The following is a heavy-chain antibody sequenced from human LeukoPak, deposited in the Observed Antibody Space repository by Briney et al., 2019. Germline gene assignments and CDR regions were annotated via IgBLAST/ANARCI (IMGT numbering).Heavy chain of an antibody. D-gene: IGHD5-18*01. J-gene: IGHJ5*02. V-gene: IGHV3-48*01. CDR1: GFTVSSNY. Sequence: GGSLRLSCAASGFTVSSNYMNWVRKAPGKGLEWVSYISSSSSTIYYADSVKGRFTISRDNAKNSLYLQMNSLRAEDTAVYYCARDNGYSYENWFDPWGQGTLVTVSS. CDR2: ISSSSSTI. CDR3: ARDNGYSYENWFDP.